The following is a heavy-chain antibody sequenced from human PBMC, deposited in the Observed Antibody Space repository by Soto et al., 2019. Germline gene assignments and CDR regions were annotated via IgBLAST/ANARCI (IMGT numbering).Heavy chain of an antibody. CDR3: ARGSRAYYYDSSGHAY. Sequence: QVQLVESGGGVVQPGRSLRLSCAASGFTFSSYAMHWVRQAPGKGLEWVAVISYDGSNKYYADSVKGRFTISRDNSKNTLYLQMNSLRAEDTAVYYCARGSRAYYYDSSGHAYWGQGTLVTVSS. D-gene: IGHD3-22*01. V-gene: IGHV3-30-3*01. J-gene: IGHJ4*02. CDR1: GFTFSSYA. CDR2: ISYDGSNK.